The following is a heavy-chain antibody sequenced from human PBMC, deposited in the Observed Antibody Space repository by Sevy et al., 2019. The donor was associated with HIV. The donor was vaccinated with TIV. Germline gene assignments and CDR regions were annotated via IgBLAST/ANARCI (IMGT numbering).Heavy chain of an antibody. CDR3: AKAPAFFPSGMDV. J-gene: IGHJ6*02. CDR2: ISYDGSDK. V-gene: IGHV3-30*18. Sequence: GGSLRLSCAASGFTFSNYGMHWVRQAPGKGLEWVAVISYDGSDKYYADSVKGRFTISRDSSKNTLYLQMNSLRTEDTAVFYCAKAPAFFPSGMDVWGQGTTLTVSS. CDR1: GFTFSNYG.